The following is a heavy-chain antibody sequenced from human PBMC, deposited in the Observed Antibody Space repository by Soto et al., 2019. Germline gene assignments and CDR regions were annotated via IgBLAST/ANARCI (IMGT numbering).Heavy chain of an antibody. D-gene: IGHD6-19*01. CDR2: ISGSGGTT. Sequence: EVQLLESGGGLVQPGGSQRLSCAASGFTFSSYAMSWVRQAPGKGMEWVSAISGSGGTTYYADSVKGRFTFSRDNSKNPRYLQRTRLRAEDTAVYYWVKPADGCLSAFDIWCQGTMVTVSS. CDR3: VKPADGCLSAFDI. V-gene: IGHV3-23*01. J-gene: IGHJ3*02. CDR1: GFTFSSYA.